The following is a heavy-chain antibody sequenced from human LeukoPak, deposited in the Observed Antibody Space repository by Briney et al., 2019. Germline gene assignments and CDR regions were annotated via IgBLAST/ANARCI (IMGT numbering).Heavy chain of an antibody. J-gene: IGHJ2*01. D-gene: IGHD2-2*02. CDR1: GGSISSYY. CDR3: ARDVPRGIVVVPAAIPYWYFDL. CDR2: IYTSGST. Sequence: PSETLSLTCTVSGGSISSYYWSWIRQPAGKGLEWIGRIYTSGSTNYNPSLKGRVTMSVDTSKNQFSLKLSSVTAADTAVYYCARDVPRGIVVVPAAIPYWYFDLWGRGTLVTVSS. V-gene: IGHV4-4*07.